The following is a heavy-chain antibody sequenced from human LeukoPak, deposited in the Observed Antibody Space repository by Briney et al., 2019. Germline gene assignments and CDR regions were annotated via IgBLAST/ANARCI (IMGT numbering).Heavy chain of an antibody. CDR1: GGSISSYY. CDR2: IYTSGST. CDR3: ARENDFWSGYQYALDI. J-gene: IGHJ3*02. Sequence: SETLSLTCTVSGGSISSYYWSWIRQPAGKGLDWIGRIYTSGSTNYNPSLKSRITMSLDTSKNQFSLKLTSVTAADTAVYYCARENDFWSGYQYALDIWGQGTMVTVSS. V-gene: IGHV4-4*07. D-gene: IGHD3-3*01.